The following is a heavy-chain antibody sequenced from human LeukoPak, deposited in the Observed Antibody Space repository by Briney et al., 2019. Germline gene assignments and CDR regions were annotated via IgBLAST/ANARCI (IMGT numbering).Heavy chain of an antibody. D-gene: IGHD3-16*01. CDR2: ISWNSGSI. Sequence: AGGSLRLSCAASGFTFDDYAMHWVRQAPGKGPEWVSGISWNSGSIGYADSVKGRFTISRDNAKNSLYLQMNSLRAEDTALYYCAKDIGGDYDYVWGSYRGIDAFDIWGQGTMVTVSS. J-gene: IGHJ3*02. CDR3: AKDIGGDYDYVWGSYRGIDAFDI. V-gene: IGHV3-9*01. CDR1: GFTFDDYA.